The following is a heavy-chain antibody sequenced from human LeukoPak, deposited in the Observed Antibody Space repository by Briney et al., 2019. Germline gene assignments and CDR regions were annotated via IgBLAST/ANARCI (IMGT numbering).Heavy chain of an antibody. Sequence: PGGSLRLSCAASGFTFSSYSKNWVRQAPGKGLEWVSSISSSSSYIYYADSVKGRFTISRDNAKNSLYLQMNSLRAEDTAVYYCARDIEGEGDYWGQGTLVTVSS. J-gene: IGHJ4*02. D-gene: IGHD3-16*01. V-gene: IGHV3-21*01. CDR1: GFTFSSYS. CDR3: ARDIEGEGDY. CDR2: ISSSSSYI.